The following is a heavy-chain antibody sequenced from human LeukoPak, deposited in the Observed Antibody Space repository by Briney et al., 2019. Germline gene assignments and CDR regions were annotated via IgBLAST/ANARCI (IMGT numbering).Heavy chain of an antibody. J-gene: IGHJ4*02. CDR1: GYSISSGYY. CDR3: ARVHYGYPYYFDY. CDR2: IYHSGST. Sequence: SETLSLTCTVSGYSISSGYYWGWIRQPPGKGPEWIGSIYHSGSTYYSPSLKSRVTISVGTSKNQFSLKLSSVTAADTAVYYCARVHYGYPYYFDYWGQGTLVTVSS. D-gene: IGHD5-18*01. V-gene: IGHV4-38-2*02.